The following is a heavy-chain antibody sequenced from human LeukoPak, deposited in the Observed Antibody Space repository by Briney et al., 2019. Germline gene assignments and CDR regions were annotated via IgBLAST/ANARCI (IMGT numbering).Heavy chain of an antibody. D-gene: IGHD6-19*01. CDR2: IKQDGSEK. CDR3: ARDRGDYSSGWYVFGTFDY. J-gene: IGHJ4*02. Sequence: GGSLRLSCAASGFTFSSYWMSWVRQAPGKGLEWVANIKQDGSEKYYVDSVEGRFTISRDNAKNSLYLQMNSLRAEDTAVYYCARDRGDYSSGWYVFGTFDYWGQGTLVTVSS. V-gene: IGHV3-7*01. CDR1: GFTFSSYW.